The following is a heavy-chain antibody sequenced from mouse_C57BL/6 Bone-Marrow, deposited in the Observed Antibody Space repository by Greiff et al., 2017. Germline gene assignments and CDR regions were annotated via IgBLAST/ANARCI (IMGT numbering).Heavy chain of an antibody. CDR2: IRSKSNNYAT. CDR3: VRADSNFFDY. J-gene: IGHJ2*01. D-gene: IGHD2-5*01. CDR1: GFSFNTYA. V-gene: IGHV10-1*01. Sequence: EVKLVESGGGSVQPKGSLKLSCAASGFSFNTYAMNWVRQAPGKGLEWVARIRSKSNNYATYYADSVKDRFTISRDDSESMLYLQMNNLKTEDTAMYYCVRADSNFFDYWGQGTTLTVSS.